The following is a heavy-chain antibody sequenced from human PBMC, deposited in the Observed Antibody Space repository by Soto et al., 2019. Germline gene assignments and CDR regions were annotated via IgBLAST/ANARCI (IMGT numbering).Heavy chain of an antibody. CDR2: IYHSGST. Sequence: QLQLQESGSGLVKPSQTLSLTCAVSGGSISSGGYSWSWLRPPPGKGLEWIGYIYHSGSTYYNPSRKSRVTISVDRSKNQFSLKLSSVTAADTAVYYCAAGGGLPRYYWGQGTLVTVSS. CDR1: GGSISSGGYS. CDR3: AAGGGLPRYY. V-gene: IGHV4-30-2*01. J-gene: IGHJ4*02. D-gene: IGHD5-12*01.